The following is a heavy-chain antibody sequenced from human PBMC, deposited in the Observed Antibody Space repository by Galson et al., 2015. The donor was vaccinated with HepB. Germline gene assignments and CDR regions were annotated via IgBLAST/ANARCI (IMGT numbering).Heavy chain of an antibody. CDR1: GYTFTSYG. CDR2: ISAYNGNT. CDR3: AREEHKYGDYRGPFYYYYGMDV. V-gene: IGHV1-18*01. J-gene: IGHJ6*02. Sequence: SVKVSCKASGYTFTSYGISWVRQAPGQGLEWMGWISAYNGNTNYAQKLQGRVTMTTDTSTSTAYMELRSLRSDDTAVYYCAREEHKYGDYRGPFYYYYGMDVWGQGTTVTVSS. D-gene: IGHD4-17*01.